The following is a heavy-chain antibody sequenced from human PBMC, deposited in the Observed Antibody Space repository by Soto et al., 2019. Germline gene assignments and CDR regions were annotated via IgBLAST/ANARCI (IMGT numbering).Heavy chain of an antibody. CDR3: TTWLTAHFDY. Sequence: GGSLRLSCEASGFPFDNYAMSWVRQAPGKGLEWVSAISGGSPKEFYAESVKGRFTISRDNSKNTVFLEMNRLRADDAALYYSTTWLTAHFDYWGRGPQVTVSS. D-gene: IGHD2-21*02. J-gene: IGHJ4*02. CDR2: ISGGSPKE. V-gene: IGHV3-23*01. CDR1: GFPFDNYA.